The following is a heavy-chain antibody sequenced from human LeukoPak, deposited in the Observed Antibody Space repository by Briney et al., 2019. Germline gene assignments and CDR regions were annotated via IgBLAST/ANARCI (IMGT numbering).Heavy chain of an antibody. Sequence: GRSLRLSCAASGFTSSSYGMHWVRQAPGKGLEWVAVTSSDGSNKYYADSVKGRFIISRDNSKNTLFLQMNSLRADDTAVYFCAKDLAGTTNWFAPWGQGTLVTVSS. CDR1: GFTSSSYG. CDR3: AKDLAGTTNWFAP. CDR2: TSSDGSNK. J-gene: IGHJ5*02. D-gene: IGHD1-1*01. V-gene: IGHV3-30*18.